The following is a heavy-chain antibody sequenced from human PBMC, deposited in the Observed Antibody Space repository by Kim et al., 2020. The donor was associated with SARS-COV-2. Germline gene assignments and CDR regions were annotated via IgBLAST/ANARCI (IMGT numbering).Heavy chain of an antibody. D-gene: IGHD5-18*01. J-gene: IGHJ4*02. CDR2: ISSSSYT. Sequence: GGSLRLSCAASGFTFSDYYMSWIRQAPGKGLEWVSYISSSSYTNYADSVKGRFTISRENAKNSLYLQMNSLRAEDTAVYYCARGGPSYSCGYVPSDYWGQGTLVTVSS. CDR1: GFTFSDYY. V-gene: IGHV3-11*03. CDR3: ARGGPSYSCGYVPSDY.